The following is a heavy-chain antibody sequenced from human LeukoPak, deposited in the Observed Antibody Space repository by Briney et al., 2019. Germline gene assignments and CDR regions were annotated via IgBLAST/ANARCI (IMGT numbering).Heavy chain of an antibody. CDR3: ARDTAVRFTMVRGVIDY. J-gene: IGHJ4*02. CDR2: ISAYNGNT. Sequence: GASVKVSCKASGYTFTSYGISWVRQAPGQGLEWMGWISAYNGNTNYAQKLQGRVTMTTDTSTSTAYMELRSLRSDDTAVYYCARDTAVRFTMVRGVIDYWGQGTLVTVSS. CDR1: GYTFTSYG. D-gene: IGHD3-10*01. V-gene: IGHV1-18*01.